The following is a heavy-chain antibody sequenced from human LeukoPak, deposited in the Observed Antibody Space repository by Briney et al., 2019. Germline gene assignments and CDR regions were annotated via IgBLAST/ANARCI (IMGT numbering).Heavy chain of an antibody. V-gene: IGHV1-46*01. CDR2: INLKGSAT. CDR3: GTTPPNNYCMDV. D-gene: IGHD5-24*01. CDR1: GYTSSYRY. J-gene: IGHJ6*02. Sequence: GASGKVSCKPAGYTSSYRYLHWGRQAPGQGLGWMRIINLKGSATNYTSKFQSRVTIACDLSKTTAYMELTTIRSDAAGIYFCGTTPPNNYCMDVWGQGTTVTVSS.